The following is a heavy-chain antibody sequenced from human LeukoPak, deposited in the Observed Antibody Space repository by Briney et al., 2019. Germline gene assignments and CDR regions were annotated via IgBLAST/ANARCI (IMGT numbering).Heavy chain of an antibody. CDR1: GYTFTGYY. D-gene: IGHD6-19*01. CDR3: ARDLGSSGWSQLYNWFDP. V-gene: IGHV1-2*02. J-gene: IGHJ5*02. Sequence: AASVKVSCKASGYTFTGYYMHWVRQAPGQGLEWMGWINPNSGGTNYAQKFQGRVTMTRDTSISTAYMELSRLRSDDTAVYYCARDLGSSGWSQLYNWFDPWGQGTLVTVSS. CDR2: INPNSGGT.